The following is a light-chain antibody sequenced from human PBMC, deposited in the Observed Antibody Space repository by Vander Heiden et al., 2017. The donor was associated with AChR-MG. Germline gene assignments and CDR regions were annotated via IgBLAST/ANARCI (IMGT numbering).Light chain of an antibody. Sequence: SALTQPASVSGSPGQSITIACTGTSSDLDDYNNVSWYQHHPGKAPTLMIYDVSNRPSGVSNRFSGSKSGNTASLTISGLQAEDEADYYCSSCTSSSTYVFGTGTKVTVL. V-gene: IGLV2-14*03. CDR3: SSCTSSSTYV. CDR1: SSDLDDYNN. J-gene: IGLJ1*01. CDR2: DVS.